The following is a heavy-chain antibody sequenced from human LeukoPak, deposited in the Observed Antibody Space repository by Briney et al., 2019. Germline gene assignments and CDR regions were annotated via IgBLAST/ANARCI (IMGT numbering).Heavy chain of an antibody. CDR1: GGSISSGDYY. Sequence: SETLSLTCTVSGGSISSGDYYWSWIRQPPGKGLEWIGYIYYSGSTYYNPSLKSRVTISVDTSKNQFSLKLSSVTAADTAVYYRARAHSSSWPISFDYWGQGTLVTVSS. D-gene: IGHD6-13*01. CDR2: IYYSGST. V-gene: IGHV4-30-4*01. J-gene: IGHJ4*02. CDR3: ARAHSSSWPISFDY.